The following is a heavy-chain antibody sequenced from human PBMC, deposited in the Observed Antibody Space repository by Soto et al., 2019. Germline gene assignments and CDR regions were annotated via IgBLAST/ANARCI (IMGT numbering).Heavy chain of an antibody. D-gene: IGHD3-10*01. V-gene: IGHV3-7*01. CDR3: ARDTDYYGSGSYDGSYGMDV. J-gene: IGHJ6*02. CDR2: IKQDGSEK. CDR1: GFTSSSYW. Sequence: GGSLRLSCEASGFTSSSYWMSWVRQAPGKGLEWVANIKQDGSEKYYVDSVKGRFTISRDNAKNSLYLQMNRLRAEDTAVYYCARDTDYYGSGSYDGSYGMDVWGQGTTVTVSS.